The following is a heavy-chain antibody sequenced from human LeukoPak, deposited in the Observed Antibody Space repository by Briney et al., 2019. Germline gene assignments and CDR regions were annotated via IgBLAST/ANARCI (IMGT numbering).Heavy chain of an antibody. V-gene: IGHV4-4*02. CDR2: IYHSGST. CDR3: ARVRNWGHHFDY. J-gene: IGHJ4*02. CDR1: GGSISSSNW. D-gene: IGHD7-27*01. Sequence: SETLSLTCAVSGGSISSSNWWRWVRQPPGQGLEWIGEIYHSGSTNYNPSLKSRVTISVDKSKNQFSLKLSSVTAADTAVYYCARVRNWGHHFDYWGQGTLVTVSS.